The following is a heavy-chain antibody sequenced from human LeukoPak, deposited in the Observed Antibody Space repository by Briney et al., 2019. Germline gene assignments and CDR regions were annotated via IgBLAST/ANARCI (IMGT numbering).Heavy chain of an antibody. V-gene: IGHV4-4*02. Sequence: PSETLSLTCAVSGGSISSSHWWSWVRQPPGKGLEWIGEIYHSGSTNYNPSHKSRVTISVDKSKNQFSLKLSSVTAADTAVYYCARGLPYYYDSSGYYRSDAFDIWGQGTMVTVSS. CDR2: IYHSGST. CDR1: GGSISSSHW. D-gene: IGHD3-22*01. J-gene: IGHJ3*02. CDR3: ARGLPYYYDSSGYYRSDAFDI.